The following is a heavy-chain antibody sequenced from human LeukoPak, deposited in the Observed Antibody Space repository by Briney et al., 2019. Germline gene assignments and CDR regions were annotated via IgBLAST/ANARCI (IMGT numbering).Heavy chain of an antibody. CDR2: INPNSGGT. D-gene: IGHD1-1*01. CDR1: GYTFTGYY. J-gene: IGHJ4*02. V-gene: IGHV1-2*02. Sequence: ASVKVSCKASGYTFTGYYMHWVRQAPGQGLEWMGWINPNSGGTNYAQKFQGRVTMTRDTSISTAYMELNSLRAEDTAVYYCAREPKNEGIDYWGQGTLVTVSS. CDR3: AREPKNEGIDY.